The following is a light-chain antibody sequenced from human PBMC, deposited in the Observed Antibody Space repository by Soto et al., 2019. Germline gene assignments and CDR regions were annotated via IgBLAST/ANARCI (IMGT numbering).Light chain of an antibody. J-gene: IGLJ3*02. Sequence: QSALTQPASVSGSPGQSITISCTGTSSDVGGYHYVSWYQQHPGKAPKLMIYEVSNRPSGVSNRFSGSKSGNTASLTISGLQAEDEADYYCSSYTSSSTLVFGGGTPLTVL. CDR1: SSDVGGYHY. CDR2: EVS. V-gene: IGLV2-14*01. CDR3: SSYTSSSTLV.